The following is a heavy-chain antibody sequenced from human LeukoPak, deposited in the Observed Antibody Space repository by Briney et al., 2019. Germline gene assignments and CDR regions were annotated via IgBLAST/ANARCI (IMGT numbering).Heavy chain of an antibody. CDR2: ITDSGGST. J-gene: IGHJ4*02. D-gene: IGHD6-25*01. V-gene: IGHV3-23*04. Sequence: QLVESGGGAVQPGRSLRLSCAASGFTYSSYAMRWVRQPPCKGRKWDSAITDSGGSTYPADSVKNRFSLSRDNSKTTVSLQMNSLRAEDTAVYYCAKGSTHARPYYFDYWGQGTLVTVSS. CDR1: GFTYSSYA. CDR3: AKGSTHARPYYFDY.